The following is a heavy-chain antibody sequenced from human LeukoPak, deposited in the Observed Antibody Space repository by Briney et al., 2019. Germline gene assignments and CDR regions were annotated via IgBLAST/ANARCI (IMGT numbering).Heavy chain of an antibody. J-gene: IGHJ5*01. D-gene: IGHD3-16*01. CDR1: GCTFSNYG. Sequence: GESLRLSCAASGCTFSNYGMSWVRQAPGQGLEWVSTISDSGGIAYYADSVKGRFTISRDNSRSTLYLQMTTPRAEDTAEYYCAKDGGVNWGNWFDSWGQGTLVTVSS. CDR2: ISDSGGIA. CDR3: AKDGGVNWGNWFDS. V-gene: IGHV3-23*01.